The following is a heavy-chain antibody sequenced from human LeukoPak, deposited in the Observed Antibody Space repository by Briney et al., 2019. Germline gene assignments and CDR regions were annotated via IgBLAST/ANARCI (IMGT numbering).Heavy chain of an antibody. CDR1: GYTFTSYD. J-gene: IGHJ4*02. Sequence: GASVKVSCKASGYTFTSYDINGVRQATGQGLEWMGWMNPNSGNTGYAQKFQGRVTMTRNTTISTAYMELSSLRSEDTAVYYCARTQRTLNYGDYGSDYWGQGTLVTVSS. D-gene: IGHD4-17*01. CDR2: MNPNSGNT. V-gene: IGHV1-8*01. CDR3: ARTQRTLNYGDYGSDY.